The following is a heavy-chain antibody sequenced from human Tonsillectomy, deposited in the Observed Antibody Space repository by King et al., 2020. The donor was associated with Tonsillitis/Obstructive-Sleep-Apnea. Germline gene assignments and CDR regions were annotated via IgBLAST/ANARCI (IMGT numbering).Heavy chain of an antibody. CDR3: ARGEVVVVPAARYYYYYMDV. CDR2: INHSGST. Sequence: VQLQKWGAGLLKPSETLSLTCAVYGGSFSGYYWSWIRQPPGKGLEWIGEINHSGSTNYNPSLKSRVTISVDTSKNQFSLKLSSVTAADTAVYYCARGEVVVVPAARYYYYYMDVWGKGTTVTVSS. CDR1: GGSFSGYY. D-gene: IGHD2-2*01. V-gene: IGHV4-34*01. J-gene: IGHJ6*03.